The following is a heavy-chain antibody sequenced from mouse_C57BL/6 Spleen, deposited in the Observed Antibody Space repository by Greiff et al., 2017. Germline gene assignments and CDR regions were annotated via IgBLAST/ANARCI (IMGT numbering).Heavy chain of an antibody. CDR1: GYAFSSSW. CDR2: IYPGDGDT. Sequence: VQGVESGPELVKPGASVKISCKASGYAFSSSWMNWVKQRPGKGLEWIGRIYPGDGDTNYNGKFKGKATLTADKSSSTAYMQLSSLTSEDSAVYFCARSSSSGQGFAYWGQGTLVTVSA. CDR3: ARSSSSGQGFAY. D-gene: IGHD3-2*02. J-gene: IGHJ3*01. V-gene: IGHV1-82*01.